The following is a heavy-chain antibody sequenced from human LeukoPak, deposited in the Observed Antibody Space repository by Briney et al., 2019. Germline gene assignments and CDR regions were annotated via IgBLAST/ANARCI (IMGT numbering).Heavy chain of an antibody. CDR2: IDSDGSTT. CDR3: ATLNSVGYDY. D-gene: IGHD5-18*01. V-gene: IGHV3-74*01. J-gene: IGHJ4*02. CDR1: GLAFSSFG. Sequence: PGVSLRLSCAASGLAFSSFGMHWVRQPPGKGLVWVSRIDSDGSTTTYADSVKGRFTISRHNAKNTVYLQINSLRAEDTAVYYCATLNSVGYDYWGQGVLVTVSS.